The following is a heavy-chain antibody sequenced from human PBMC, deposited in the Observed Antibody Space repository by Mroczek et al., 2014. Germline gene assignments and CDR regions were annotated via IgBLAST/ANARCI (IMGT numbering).Heavy chain of an antibody. J-gene: IGHJ4*02. V-gene: IGHV3-30-3*01. CDR2: ISYDGSNK. CDR1: GFTFSSYA. D-gene: IGHD6-19*01. Sequence: QVQLVESGGGVVQPGRSLRLSCAASGFTFSSYAMHRVRQAPGKGLEWVAVISYDGSNKYYADSVKGRFTISRDNSKNTLYLQMNSLRAEDTAVYYCARDSELGWPFDYWGQGTLVTVSS. CDR3: ARDSELGWPFDY.